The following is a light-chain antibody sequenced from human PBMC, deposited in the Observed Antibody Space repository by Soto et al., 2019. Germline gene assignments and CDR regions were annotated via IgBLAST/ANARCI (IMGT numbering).Light chain of an antibody. J-gene: IGLJ2*01. CDR2: DVS. V-gene: IGLV2-11*01. CDR3: CSYAGSSVL. Sequence: QSALTQPRSVSGSPGQSVTISCTGTSSDVGGYNYVSWYQQHPGKTPKLMIFDVSNRPSGVPDRFFGFKSGNTASLTISGLQAEDEADYYCCSYAGSSVLFGGGTQLTVL. CDR1: SSDVGGYNY.